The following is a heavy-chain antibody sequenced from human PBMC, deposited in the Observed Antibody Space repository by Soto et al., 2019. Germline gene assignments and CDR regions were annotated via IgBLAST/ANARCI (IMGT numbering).Heavy chain of an antibody. Sequence: QVQVVQSGAEVKKPGASVKVSRKTSGYTFTNYHVHWVRQAPGQGLEWMGAINPNGGSTTYAQHLQGRVTMTSDSSTSTVYMEMGSLRSDDSAVYYCALPKNTLGWYNFWGQGTLVTVS. CDR2: INPNGGST. D-gene: IGHD6-19*01. V-gene: IGHV1-46*01. CDR1: GYTFTNYH. J-gene: IGHJ4*02. CDR3: ALPKNTLGWYNF.